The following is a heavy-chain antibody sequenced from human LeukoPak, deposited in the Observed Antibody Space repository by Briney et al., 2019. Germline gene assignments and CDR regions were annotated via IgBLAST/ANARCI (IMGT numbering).Heavy chain of an antibody. CDR2: ISSSGSTI. CDR3: ARDRGPEMATISDY. Sequence: PGGSLRLSCAASGFTVSSNYMSWVRQAPGKGLEWVSYISSSGSTIYYADSVKGRFTISRDNAKNSLYLQMNSLRAEDTAVYYCARDRGPEMATISDYWGQGTLVTVSS. V-gene: IGHV3-11*01. CDR1: GFTVSSNY. J-gene: IGHJ4*02. D-gene: IGHD5-24*01.